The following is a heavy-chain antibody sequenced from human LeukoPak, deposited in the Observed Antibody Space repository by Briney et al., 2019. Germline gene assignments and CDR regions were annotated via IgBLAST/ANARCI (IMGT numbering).Heavy chain of an antibody. J-gene: IGHJ2*01. Sequence: GASVKVSCKVSGSTLSDLSIHWVRQAPGEGREYVGGSDPEDGETFHAQNFQGRITMTEDTSIDTAYMELSSLRSEDTAVYYCVTDRARLFWYFDLWGRGTLVTVSS. D-gene: IGHD2-21*02. CDR2: SDPEDGET. V-gene: IGHV1-24*01. CDR3: VTDRARLFWYFDL. CDR1: GSTLSDLS.